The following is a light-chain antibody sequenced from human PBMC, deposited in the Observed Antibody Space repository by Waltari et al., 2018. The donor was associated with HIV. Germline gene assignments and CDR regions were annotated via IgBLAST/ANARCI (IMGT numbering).Light chain of an antibody. CDR2: WAL. CDR1: QSLLYTSTNKNL. J-gene: IGKJ4*01. Sequence: DIVMTQSPESLPVSLGERASINCKSSQSLLYTSTNKNLLARYQQKPGQPPKLLIYWALTREPGVPGRFSGRGSGTDFTLTISCLQADDVAIYYCQQYYTTPLTFGGGTKVEI. CDR3: QQYYTTPLT. V-gene: IGKV4-1*01.